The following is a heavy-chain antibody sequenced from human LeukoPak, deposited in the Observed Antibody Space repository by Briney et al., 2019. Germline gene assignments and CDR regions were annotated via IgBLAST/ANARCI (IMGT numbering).Heavy chain of an antibody. J-gene: IGHJ4*02. CDR1: GGSISSYY. CDR2: INHSGST. V-gene: IGHV4-34*01. CDR3: ARPVFYDGSGYYLGY. Sequence: SETLSLTCTVSGGSISSYYWSWIRQPPGKGLEWIGEINHSGSTNYNPSLKSRVTISVATSKNQFSLKLSSVTAADTAVYYCARPVFYDGSGYYLGYWGQGTLVTVFS. D-gene: IGHD3-22*01.